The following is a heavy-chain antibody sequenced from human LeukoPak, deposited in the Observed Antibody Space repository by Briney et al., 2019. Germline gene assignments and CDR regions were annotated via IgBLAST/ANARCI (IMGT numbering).Heavy chain of an antibody. D-gene: IGHD3-10*01. Sequence: SVKVSCKASGGTFSSYAISWVRQAPGQGLEWMGRIIPIFGTANYAQKFQGRVTITADKSTSTAYMELSSLRSEDTAVYYCARVGLYGSGRDYWDQGTLVTVSS. CDR3: ARVGLYGSGRDY. CDR2: IIPIFGTA. J-gene: IGHJ4*02. V-gene: IGHV1-69*06. CDR1: GGTFSSYA.